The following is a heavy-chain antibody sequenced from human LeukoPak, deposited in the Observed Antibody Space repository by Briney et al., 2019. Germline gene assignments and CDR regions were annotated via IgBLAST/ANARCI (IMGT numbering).Heavy chain of an antibody. CDR1: GFIFRNYA. CDR3: VREERGLAIDY. V-gene: IGHV3-64*02. J-gene: IGHJ4*02. CDR2: ISSSGDNT. Sequence: GGPVRLTCAASGFIFRNYAMHWVRQAPGKGLEYVSAISSSGDNTYYGDSVKGRFTISRDNSKNTLSLQMSSLRVEDTAVYYCVREERGLAIDYWGQGTLDPVSS. D-gene: IGHD5-12*01.